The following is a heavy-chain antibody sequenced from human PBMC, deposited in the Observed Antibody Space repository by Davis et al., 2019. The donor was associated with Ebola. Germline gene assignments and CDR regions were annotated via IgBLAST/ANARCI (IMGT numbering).Heavy chain of an antibody. J-gene: IGHJ4*02. D-gene: IGHD3-3*01. Sequence: SETLSLTCAVYGGSFSGYYWSWIRQPPGKGLEWIGEINHSGSTNYNPSLKSRITISVDRSKNQLSLNLSSVTAADTAVYYCAGGLFRFLEWSLDYWGQGTLVTVSS. CDR1: GGSFSGYY. CDR3: AGGLFRFLEWSLDY. CDR2: INHSGST. V-gene: IGHV4-34*01.